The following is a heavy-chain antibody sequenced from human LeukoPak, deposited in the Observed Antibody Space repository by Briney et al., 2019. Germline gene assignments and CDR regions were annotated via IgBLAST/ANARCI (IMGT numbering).Heavy chain of an antibody. CDR1: GFTFSSYA. CDR3: AKDPRAQYCSSTSCSHYDY. D-gene: IGHD2-2*01. V-gene: IGHV3-23*01. CDR2: ISGSGGST. Sequence: GGSLSLSCAASGFTFSSYAMSWVRQPPGKGLEWVSAISGSGGSTYYADSVKGRFTISRDNSKNTLYLQMNSLRAEDTAVYYCAKDPRAQYCSSTSCSHYDYWGQGTLVTVSS. J-gene: IGHJ4*02.